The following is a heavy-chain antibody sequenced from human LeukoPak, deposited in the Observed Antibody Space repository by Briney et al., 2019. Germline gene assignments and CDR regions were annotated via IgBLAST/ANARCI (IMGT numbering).Heavy chain of an antibody. D-gene: IGHD3-16*02. J-gene: IGHJ5*02. CDR2: MNPNSGNT. CDR3: ARLFDYVWGSYRP. Sequence: ASVKVSCKASGYTFTSYDINWVRQATGQGLEWMGWMNPNSGNTGYAQKFQGRVTMTRNTSISTAYMELSSLRSEDTAVYYCARLFDYVWGSYRPWGQGTLVTVSS. V-gene: IGHV1-8*01. CDR1: GYTFTSYD.